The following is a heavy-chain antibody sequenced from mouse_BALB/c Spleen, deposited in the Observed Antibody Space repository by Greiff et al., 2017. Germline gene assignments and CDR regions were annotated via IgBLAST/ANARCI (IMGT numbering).Heavy chain of an antibody. CDR1: GYTFTDYA. V-gene: IGHV1S137*01. J-gene: IGHJ3*01. CDR2: ISTYYGDA. Sequence: QVHVKQSGAELVRPGVSVKISCKGSGYTFTDYAMHWVKQSHAKSLEWIGVISTYYGDASYNQKFKGKATMTVDKSSSTAYMELARLTSEDSAIYYCARDGNYSYWGQGTLVTVSA. D-gene: IGHD2-1*01. CDR3: ARDGNYSY.